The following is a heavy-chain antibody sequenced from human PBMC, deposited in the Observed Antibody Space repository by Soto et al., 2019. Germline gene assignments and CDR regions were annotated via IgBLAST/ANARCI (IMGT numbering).Heavy chain of an antibody. CDR2: VSHDGRNT. CDR3: AKGRRQWLVTSGFNY. D-gene: IGHD6-19*01. V-gene: IGHV3-30*18. CDR1: GFTFSDYA. J-gene: IGHJ4*02. Sequence: VQLVESGGGVVQPGRSLRLSCAASGFTFSDYAMHWVRQAPGKGLEWVAVVSHDGRNTHYADSVKGRFTISRDSSKNTVSLELTSVRAEDTGVYYCAKGRRQWLVTSGFNYWGQGALVTVSS.